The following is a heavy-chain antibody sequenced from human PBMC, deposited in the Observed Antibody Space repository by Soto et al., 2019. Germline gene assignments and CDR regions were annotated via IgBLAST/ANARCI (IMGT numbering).Heavy chain of an antibody. Sequence: EVQLVGSGGGLVKPGGSLRLSCAASGFTFSTYTMNWVRQAPGKGLEWVSSISSSSSYIYYADSVKGRFTISRDNAKNSLYLQMNSLRAEDTAVYFCARDAAGGGSSFFYFDYWGQGTLVTVSS. J-gene: IGHJ4*02. CDR2: ISSSSSYI. CDR3: ARDAAGGGSSFFYFDY. D-gene: IGHD6-13*01. V-gene: IGHV3-21*01. CDR1: GFTFSTYT.